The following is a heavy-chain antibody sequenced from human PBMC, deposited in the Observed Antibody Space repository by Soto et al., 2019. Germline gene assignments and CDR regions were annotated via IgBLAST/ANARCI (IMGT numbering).Heavy chain of an antibody. J-gene: IGHJ3*02. CDR3: ARGGGYNRIDAFDI. Sequence: PGGSLRLSCAASGFTFSSYEMNWVRQAPGKGLEWVSYISSSGSTIYYADSVKGRFTISRDNAKNSLYLQMNSLRAEDTAVYYCARGGGYNRIDAFDIWGQGTMVTVSS. CDR1: GFTFSSYE. V-gene: IGHV3-48*03. D-gene: IGHD5-12*01. CDR2: ISSSGSTI.